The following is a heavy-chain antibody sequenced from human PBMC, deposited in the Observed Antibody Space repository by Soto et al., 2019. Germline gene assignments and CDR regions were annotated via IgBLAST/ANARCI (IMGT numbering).Heavy chain of an antibody. J-gene: IGHJ4*02. CDR3: ARDRYCSNTSCQIFDS. CDR1: GGSISSGGYY. D-gene: IGHD2-2*01. CDR2: IYYSGST. V-gene: IGHV4-31*03. Sequence: SETLSLTCTVSGGSISSGGYYWSWIRQHPGKGLEWIGYIYYSGSTYYNPSLKSRVTISVDTSKNQFSLKLSSVTAADTAVYYCARDRYCSNTSCQIFDSWGQGTLVTGSS.